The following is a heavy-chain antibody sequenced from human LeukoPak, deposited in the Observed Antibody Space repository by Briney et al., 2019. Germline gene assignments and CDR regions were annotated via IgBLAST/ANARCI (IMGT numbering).Heavy chain of an antibody. Sequence: PGGSLRLSCAASGFTFSSYSMNWVRQAPGKGLEWVSYISSSSSTIYCADSVKGRFTISRDNAKNSLYVQMNSLRAEDTAVYYCARGSGGSCSDLDYWGQGALVTVSS. J-gene: IGHJ4*02. CDR1: GFTFSSYS. D-gene: IGHD2-15*01. CDR3: ARGSGGSCSDLDY. V-gene: IGHV3-48*01. CDR2: ISSSSSTI.